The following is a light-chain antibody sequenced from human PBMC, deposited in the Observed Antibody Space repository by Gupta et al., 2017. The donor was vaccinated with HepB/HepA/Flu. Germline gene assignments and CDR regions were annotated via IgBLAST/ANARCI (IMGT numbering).Light chain of an antibody. CDR2: KNN. Sequence: QPVPTQPPSPPGPPGQRVTSTFSGSSSNIGSNIVYWYQQLPGPAPKLLISKNNQRPSGVPDRFSGSKSGNSATLAISGLRAEDEADYYCAAWDDGLSGPVFGGGTKLTVL. J-gene: IGLJ2*01. V-gene: IGLV1-47*01. CDR3: AAWDDGLSGPV. CDR1: SSNIGSNI.